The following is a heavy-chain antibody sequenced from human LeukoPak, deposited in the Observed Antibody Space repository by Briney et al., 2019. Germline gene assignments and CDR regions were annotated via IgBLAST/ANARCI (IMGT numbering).Heavy chain of an antibody. D-gene: IGHD6-6*01. CDR3: ARDPEAARPYYYYYMDV. V-gene: IGHV1-2*02. CDR1: VYTFTGYY. CDR2: INPNSGGT. J-gene: IGHJ6*03. Sequence: ASVKVSCNASVYTFTGYYMHWVRQVPGQGLEWMGWINPNSGGTNYAQKFQGRVTMTRDTSISTAYMELSRLRSDDTAVYYCARDPEAARPYYYYYMDVWGKGTTVTVSS.